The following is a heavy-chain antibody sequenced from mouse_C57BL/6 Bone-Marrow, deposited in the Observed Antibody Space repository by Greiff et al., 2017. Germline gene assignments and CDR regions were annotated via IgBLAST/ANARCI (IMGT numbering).Heavy chain of an antibody. CDR1: GYTFTSYW. CDR2: IHPNRGST. Sequence: QVQLQQPGAELVKPGASVKLSCKASGYTFTSYWMHWVKQRPGQGLEWIGMIHPNRGSTNYNEKFKSKATLTVDKSSSTAYMQLSSLTSEDSAVYYCARAYGSSYRCDYWGQGTTLTVSS. J-gene: IGHJ2*01. D-gene: IGHD1-1*01. V-gene: IGHV1-64*01. CDR3: ARAYGSSYRCDY.